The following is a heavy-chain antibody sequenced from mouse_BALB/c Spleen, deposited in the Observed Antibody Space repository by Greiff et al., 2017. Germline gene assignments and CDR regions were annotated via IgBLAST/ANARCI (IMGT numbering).Heavy chain of an antibody. J-gene: IGHJ4*01. CDR2: ISYSGST. Sequence: EVQLVESGPGLVKPSQSLSLTCTVTGYSITSDYAWNWIRQFPGNKLEWMGYISYSGSTSYNPSLKSRISITRDTSKNQFFLQLNSVTTEDTATYYCARRGFGGHYAMDYWGQGTSVTVSS. CDR3: ARRGFGGHYAMDY. D-gene: IGHD3-1*01. V-gene: IGHV3-2*02. CDR1: GYSITSDYA.